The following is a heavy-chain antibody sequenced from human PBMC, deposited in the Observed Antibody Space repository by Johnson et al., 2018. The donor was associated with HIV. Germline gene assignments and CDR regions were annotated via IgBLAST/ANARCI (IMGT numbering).Heavy chain of an antibody. CDR2: INWNGGST. Sequence: VHLVESGGGMVRPGGSLRLSCAASRFIFDDYGMSWVRQAPGKGLEWVSGINWNGGSTGYADSVKGRFTISRDNAENSLYLQMNSLRAEDTAVYFCARDTEWIQLWSAFDIWGQGTMVTVSS. D-gene: IGHD5-18*01. CDR1: RFIFDDYG. J-gene: IGHJ3*02. V-gene: IGHV3-20*04. CDR3: ARDTEWIQLWSAFDI.